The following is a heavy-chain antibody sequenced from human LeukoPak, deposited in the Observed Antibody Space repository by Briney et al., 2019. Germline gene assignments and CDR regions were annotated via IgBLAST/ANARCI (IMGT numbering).Heavy chain of an antibody. D-gene: IGHD6-13*01. CDR1: GDSVFSESAA. Sequence: SQTLSLTCAISGDSVFSESAAWNWIRQSPSRGLEWLGRTYYKSKWYNDYAVSVKSRITINSDTSRNQFSLQLNFLTPEDTAVYYCAREATGIGRNWFDPWGQGTLVTVSS. J-gene: IGHJ5*02. CDR3: AREATGIGRNWFDP. V-gene: IGHV6-1*01. CDR2: TYYKSKWYN.